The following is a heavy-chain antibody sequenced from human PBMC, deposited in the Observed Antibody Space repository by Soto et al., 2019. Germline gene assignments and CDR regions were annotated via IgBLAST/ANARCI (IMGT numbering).Heavy chain of an antibody. V-gene: IGHV3-21*01. CDR1: GFTFSSYS. Sequence: GGSLRLSCAASGFTFSSYSMNWVRQAPGKGLEWVSSISSSSSYIYYADSVKGRFTISRDNAKNSLYLQMNSLRAEDTAVYYCASPASETDAFDIWGQGTMVTVSS. J-gene: IGHJ3*02. D-gene: IGHD2-2*01. CDR2: ISSSSSYI. CDR3: ASPASETDAFDI.